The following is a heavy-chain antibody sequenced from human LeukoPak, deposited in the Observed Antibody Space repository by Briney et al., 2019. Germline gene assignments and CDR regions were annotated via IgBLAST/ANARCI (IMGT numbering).Heavy chain of an antibody. CDR2: IYYSGST. V-gene: IGHV4-59*01. Sequence: PSETLSLTCTVSGGSISSYYWSWIRQPPGKGLEWIGYIYYSGSTNYNPSLKSRVTISVDTSKNQFSLKLSSVTAADTAVYYCARSVEGYCSGGSCYSYYYYMDVWGKGTTVTVSS. CDR3: ARSVEGYCSGGSCYSYYYYMDV. CDR1: GGSISSYY. J-gene: IGHJ6*03. D-gene: IGHD2-15*01.